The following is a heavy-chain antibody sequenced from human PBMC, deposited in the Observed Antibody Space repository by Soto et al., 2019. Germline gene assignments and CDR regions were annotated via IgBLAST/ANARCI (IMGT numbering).Heavy chain of an antibody. D-gene: IGHD5-18*01. Sequence: QVQLQESGPGLVKPSETLSLTCTVSGGSINSYFWSWTRQPPGKGLEWIGYIRYSGGTNYNPSLKSRGTISLDTSRNQFSLKLSSVTAADTAVYYCARRDYIYAKFDYWGQGTLVTVSS. CDR1: GGSINSYF. V-gene: IGHV4-59*08. CDR2: IRYSGGT. CDR3: ARRDYIYAKFDY. J-gene: IGHJ4*02.